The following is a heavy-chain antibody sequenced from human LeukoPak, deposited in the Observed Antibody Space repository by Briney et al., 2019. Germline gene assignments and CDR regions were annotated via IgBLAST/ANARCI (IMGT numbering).Heavy chain of an antibody. CDR3: ARPQPNEYGAPTLFDY. J-gene: IGHJ4*02. Sequence: KPGGSLRLSCAASGFIVSANYMSWVRQGPGKGLEWVSIIYSGGTTYYADSVKGRFSISRDSSKNTLYLQMNSLRVEDTAVYHCARPQPNEYGAPTLFDYWGQGALVTVSS. CDR1: GFIVSANY. V-gene: IGHV3-66*04. D-gene: IGHD4-17*01. CDR2: IYSGGTT.